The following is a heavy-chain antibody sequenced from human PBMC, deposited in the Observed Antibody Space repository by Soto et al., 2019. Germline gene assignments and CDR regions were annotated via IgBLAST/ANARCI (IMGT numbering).Heavy chain of an antibody. J-gene: IGHJ6*02. D-gene: IGHD1-26*01. V-gene: IGHV4-61*01. CDR1: GGSVSSGNYH. CDR2: ILYSGSS. CDR3: ARASGSYYYGVDV. Sequence: SETLSLTCTVSGGSVSSGNYHWSWIRQPPGKGLEWIGYILYSGSSNYNPSLKSRVTISMDTSKNQFSLKLSSVTAADTAGYYCARASGSYYYGVDVWGQGTTVTVSS.